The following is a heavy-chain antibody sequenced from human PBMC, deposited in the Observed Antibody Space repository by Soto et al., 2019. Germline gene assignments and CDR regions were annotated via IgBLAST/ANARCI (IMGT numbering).Heavy chain of an antibody. D-gene: IGHD1-26*01. V-gene: IGHV3-23*01. CDR2: ISDSGGNT. CDR3: AKRTVGDH. CDR1: GFTFNSYA. Sequence: EVQLLESGGGLVQPGGSLRLSCAASGFTFNSYAMSWVRQAPGKGLEWVSTISDSGGNTYYVDSVKGRFTISRDNSKNTLYLQINSLRAEDTAVYYCAKRTVGDHWGQGTLVTVSS. J-gene: IGHJ4*02.